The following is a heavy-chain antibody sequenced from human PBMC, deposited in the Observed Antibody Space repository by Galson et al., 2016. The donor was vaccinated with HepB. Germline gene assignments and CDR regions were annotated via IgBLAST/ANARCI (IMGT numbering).Heavy chain of an antibody. J-gene: IGHJ4*02. D-gene: IGHD6-6*01. CDR2: IWYDGSNK. CDR3: ARVAGGSSSSRFDC. CDR1: GFTFSSFG. V-gene: IGHV3-33*01. Sequence: SLRLSCAASGFTFSSFGMHWVRQAPGKGLEWVAVIWYDGSNKYYIDSVKGRFTISRDPSRNTLYLQMNSLRAGDTAVYYCARVAGGSSSSRFDCWGQGTLVTVSS.